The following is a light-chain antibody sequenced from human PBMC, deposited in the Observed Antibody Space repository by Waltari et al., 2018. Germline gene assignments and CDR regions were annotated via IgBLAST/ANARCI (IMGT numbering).Light chain of an antibody. CDR2: GAS. CDR1: QTVRTTY. Sequence: EIVLTQSPGTLSLSPGERATLSCRASQTVRTTYLAWYQHKPGQAPTLLIYGASRRATGIPDRFSGSGSGTDFSLTISSREPEDFAVYYCQQYDISPLTFGGGTKVEIK. CDR3: QQYDISPLT. J-gene: IGKJ4*01. V-gene: IGKV3-20*01.